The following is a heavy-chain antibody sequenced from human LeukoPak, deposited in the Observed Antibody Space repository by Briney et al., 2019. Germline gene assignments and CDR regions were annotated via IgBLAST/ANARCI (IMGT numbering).Heavy chain of an antibody. CDR2: IHYDSTTE. CDR1: GFAFSSYG. CDR3: ARGGYYDNSGASDY. D-gene: IGHD3-22*01. Sequence: PGGSLRLSCAASGFAFSSYGMHWVRQAPGKGLEWVAYIHYDSTTEDYADSVKGRFTISRDNAKNSLYLQMNSLRAEDTALYYCARGGYYDNSGASDYWGQGTLVTVSS. J-gene: IGHJ4*02. V-gene: IGHV3-30*02.